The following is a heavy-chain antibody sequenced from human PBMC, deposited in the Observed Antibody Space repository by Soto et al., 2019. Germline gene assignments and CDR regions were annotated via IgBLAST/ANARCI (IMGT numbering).Heavy chain of an antibody. CDR3: VRRHVSATGIDWLDP. CDR1: GYTFTSYG. J-gene: IGHJ5*02. V-gene: IGHV1-3*01. CDR2: INAANGDT. Sequence: VKVSCKASGYTFTSYGIHWVRQAPGQRLEWMGWINAANGDTKYSPKFQGRVTITRDTSASTAYMELSSLRSEDTAVYYCVRRHVSATGIDWLDPWGQGTLVTVSS. D-gene: IGHD6-13*01.